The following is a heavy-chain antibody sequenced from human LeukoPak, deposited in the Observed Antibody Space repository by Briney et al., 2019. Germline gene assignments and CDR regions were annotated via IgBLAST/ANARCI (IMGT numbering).Heavy chain of an antibody. V-gene: IGHV4-59*01. J-gene: IGHJ6*04. Sequence: PSETLSLTCTVSGGSISSYYWSWIRQPPGKGLEWIGYIYYSGSTNYNPSLKSRVTISVDTSKNQFSLKLSSVAAADTAVYYCARSPYDSWSAQMDVWGKGTTVTVSS. CDR1: GGSISSYY. D-gene: IGHD3-3*01. CDR3: ARSPYDSWSAQMDV. CDR2: IYYSGST.